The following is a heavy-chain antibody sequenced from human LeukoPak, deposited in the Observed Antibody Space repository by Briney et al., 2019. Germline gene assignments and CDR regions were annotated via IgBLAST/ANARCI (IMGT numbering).Heavy chain of an antibody. D-gene: IGHD6-19*01. CDR1: GGSISSYY. CDR3: ARESIDSSGWYTDY. Sequence: PSETLSLTCTVSGGSISSYYWSWIRQPPGKGLEWIGYIYYSGSTNYNPSLKSRVTISVDTSKNQFSLKLSSVTAADTAVYYCARESIDSSGWYTDYWGQGTLVTVSS. J-gene: IGHJ4*02. V-gene: IGHV4-59*01. CDR2: IYYSGST.